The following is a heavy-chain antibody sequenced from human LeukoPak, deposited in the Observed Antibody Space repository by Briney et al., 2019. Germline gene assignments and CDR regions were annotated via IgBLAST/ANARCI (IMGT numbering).Heavy chain of an antibody. CDR3: ARGYCSSTSCYKGFDY. J-gene: IGHJ4*02. V-gene: IGHV1-18*01. Sequence: ASVKDSCEASGYTFTSYGMSWVRQAPGQGLEWMGWISAYNGNTNYAQKLQGRVTMTTDTSTSTAYMELRSLRSDDTAVYYCARGYCSSTSCYKGFDYWGQGTLVTVSS. D-gene: IGHD2-2*02. CDR1: GYTFTSYG. CDR2: ISAYNGNT.